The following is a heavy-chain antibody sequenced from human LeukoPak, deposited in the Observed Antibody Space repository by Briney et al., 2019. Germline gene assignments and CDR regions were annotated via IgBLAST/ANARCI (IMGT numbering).Heavy chain of an antibody. CDR3: ARAYGSSYYYYYYMDV. J-gene: IGHJ6*03. CDR1: GYTFTGYY. CDR2: INPNSGGT. V-gene: IGHV1-2*02. Sequence: ASVKVSCKASGYTFTGYYMHWVRQAPGQGLEWMGWINPNSGGTNYAQKFQGRVTMTRDTSISTAYMELSRLRSDDTAVYYCARAYGSSYYYYYYMDVWGKGTTVTVSS. D-gene: IGHD3-10*01.